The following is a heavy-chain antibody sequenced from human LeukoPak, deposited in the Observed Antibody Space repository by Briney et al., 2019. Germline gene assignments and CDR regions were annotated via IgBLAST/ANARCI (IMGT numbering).Heavy chain of an antibody. CDR2: IKQDGSEK. J-gene: IGHJ4*02. Sequence: GGSLRLSCAASGFAFSSYWMSWVRQAPGKGLEWVAIIKQDGSEKYYVDSVRGRFTISRDNAKNSLYLQMNSLRAEDTAVYYCAREGYSSGNIDYWGQGTLVTVSS. CDR3: AREGYSSGNIDY. V-gene: IGHV3-7*01. D-gene: IGHD6-19*01. CDR1: GFAFSSYW.